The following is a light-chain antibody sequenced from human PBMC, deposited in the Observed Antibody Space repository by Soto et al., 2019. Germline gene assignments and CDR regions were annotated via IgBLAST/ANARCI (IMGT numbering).Light chain of an antibody. CDR3: SSYRSRSTYV. J-gene: IGLJ1*01. V-gene: IGLV2-14*01. CDR1: SSDVGGHNY. Sequence: QSVLTQPASVSGSPGQSITISCTGTSSDVGGHNYVSWCQHHPGKAPKLMIYEVSNRPSGVSSRFSGSKSGNTASLTISGLQADDEADYYCSSYRSRSTYVFGTGTKVTVL. CDR2: EVS.